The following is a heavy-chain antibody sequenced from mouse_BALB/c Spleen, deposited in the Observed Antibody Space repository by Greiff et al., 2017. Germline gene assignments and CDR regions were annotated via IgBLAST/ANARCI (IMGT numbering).Heavy chain of an antibody. CDR3: AREGDGSSYDYAMDY. D-gene: IGHD1-1*01. J-gene: IGHJ4*01. CDR2: ISSGGSYT. CDR1: GFTFSSYA. V-gene: IGHV5-9-4*01. Sequence: EVKLMESGGGLVKPGGSLKLSCAASGFTFSSYAMSWVRQSPEKRLEWVAEISSGGSYTYYPDTVTGRFTISRDNAKNTLYLEMSSLRSEDTAMYYCAREGDGSSYDYAMDYWGQGTSVTISS.